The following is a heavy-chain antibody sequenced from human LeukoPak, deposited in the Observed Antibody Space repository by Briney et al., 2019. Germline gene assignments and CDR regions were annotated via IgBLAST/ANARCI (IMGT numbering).Heavy chain of an antibody. V-gene: IGHV1-18*01. J-gene: IGHJ4*02. CDR2: ISAYNGNT. Sequence: ASVKVSCKASGYTFTSYGISWVRQAPGQGLEWMGWISAYNGNTNYARKLQGRVTMTTDTSTSTAYMELRSLRSDDTAVYYCARDTQRYTAMVPSDYWGQGTLVTVSS. D-gene: IGHD5-18*01. CDR1: GYTFTSYG. CDR3: ARDTQRYTAMVPSDY.